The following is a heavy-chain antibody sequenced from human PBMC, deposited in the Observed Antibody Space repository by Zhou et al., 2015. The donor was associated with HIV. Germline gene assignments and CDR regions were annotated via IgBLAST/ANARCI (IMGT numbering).Heavy chain of an antibody. Sequence: QVQLVQSGAEVKKPGASVKVSCKASGYTFTSYDINWVRQATGQGLEWMGWMNPNSGNTGYAQKFQGRVTMTRNTSKGTAYMELSSLRSEDTAVYYCARGSHYYGSGSYYFAANLGYWGQGTLVTVSS. D-gene: IGHD3-10*01. CDR1: GYTFTSYD. J-gene: IGHJ4*02. CDR3: ARGSHYYGSGSYYFAANLGY. CDR2: MNPNSGNT. V-gene: IGHV1-8*01.